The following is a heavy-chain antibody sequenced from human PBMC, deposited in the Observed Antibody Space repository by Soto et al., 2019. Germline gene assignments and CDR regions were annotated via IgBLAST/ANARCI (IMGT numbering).Heavy chain of an antibody. CDR3: ARGCDDFWCGCWFDP. CDR1: GYTFNSDG. Sequence: ASVKVSCKASGYTFNSDGISWVRQAPGQGLEWMGWISAYNGSTNYAQKLQGRVSMTTDSSTSTAYMELSSLRSDDTAVYYCARGCDDFWCGCWFDPWGGGTRVTGSS. J-gene: IGHJ5*02. V-gene: IGHV1-18*04. D-gene: IGHD3-3*01. CDR2: ISAYNGST.